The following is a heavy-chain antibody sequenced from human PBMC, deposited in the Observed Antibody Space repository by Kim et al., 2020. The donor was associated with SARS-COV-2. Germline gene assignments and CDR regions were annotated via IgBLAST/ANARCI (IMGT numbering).Heavy chain of an antibody. CDR1: GFTFSSYA. J-gene: IGHJ4*02. CDR3: ARDGARWIAAAVGGY. D-gene: IGHD6-13*01. Sequence: GGSLRLSCAASGFTFSSYAMHWVRQAPGKGLEWVAVISYDGSNKYYADSVKGRFTISRDNSKNTLYLQMNSLRAEDTAVYYCARDGARWIAAAVGGYWGQGTLVTVSS. V-gene: IGHV3-30*04. CDR2: ISYDGSNK.